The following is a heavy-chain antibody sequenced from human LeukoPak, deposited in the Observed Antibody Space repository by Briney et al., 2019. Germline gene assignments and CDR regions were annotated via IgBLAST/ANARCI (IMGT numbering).Heavy chain of an antibody. Sequence: PGGSLRLSCAASGFTFSDYYMSWIRQAPGKGLEWVSYISSSGSTIYYADSVKGRFTISRDNAKNSLYLQMNSLRAEDTAVYYCARVIGVITTPDAFDIWGQGTMVTVSS. CDR3: ARVIGVITTPDAFDI. V-gene: IGHV3-11*04. CDR2: ISSSGSTI. D-gene: IGHD3-22*01. CDR1: GFTFSDYY. J-gene: IGHJ3*02.